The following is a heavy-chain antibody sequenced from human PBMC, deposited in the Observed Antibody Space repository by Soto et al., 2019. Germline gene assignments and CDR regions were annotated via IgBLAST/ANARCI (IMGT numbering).Heavy chain of an antibody. D-gene: IGHD4-17*01. V-gene: IGHV4-59*01. J-gene: IGHJ5*02. CDR1: GGSISSYY. CDR3: ARVRRMTTVTTEANLFDP. CDR2: IYYSGST. Sequence: SETLSLTCTVSGGSISSYYWSWIRQPPGKGLEWIGYIYYSGSTNYNPSLKSRVTISVDTSKNQFSLKLSSVTAADTAVYYCARVRRMTTVTTEANLFDPRGQGTLVTVSS.